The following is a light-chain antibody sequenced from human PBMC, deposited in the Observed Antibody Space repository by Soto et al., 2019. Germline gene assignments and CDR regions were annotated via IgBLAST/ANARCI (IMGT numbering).Light chain of an antibody. J-gene: IGLJ2*01. CDR2: DVS. CDR3: SSYTSSSTFVV. V-gene: IGLV2-14*01. CDR1: SSDVGGYNY. Sequence: QSVLTQPASVSGSPGQSITISCTGTSSDVGGYNYVSWYQQHPGKAPKLMIYDVSNRPSGVSNRFSGSKSGNTASVTISGLQAEDEADYYCSSYTSSSTFVVFGGGTKLTVL.